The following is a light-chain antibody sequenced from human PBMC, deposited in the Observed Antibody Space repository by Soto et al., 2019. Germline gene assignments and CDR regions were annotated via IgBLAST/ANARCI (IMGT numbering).Light chain of an antibody. CDR1: SSNIGAGFD. Sequence: QSVLTQPPSVSGAPGQRVTISCTGSSSNIGAGFDVHWYQQLPRTATKLLIYGNSNRPSGVPDRFSGSRSGTSASLAITGLQAEDEADYYWQSYDSSLTGSKVFGSGTKVTVL. CDR2: GNS. CDR3: QSYDSSLTGSKV. J-gene: IGLJ1*01. V-gene: IGLV1-40*01.